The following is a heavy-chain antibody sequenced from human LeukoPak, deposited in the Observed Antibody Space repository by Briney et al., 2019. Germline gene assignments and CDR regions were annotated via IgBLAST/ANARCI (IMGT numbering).Heavy chain of an antibody. CDR2: IKSKTDGGTT. V-gene: IGHV3-15*01. J-gene: IGHJ3*02. CDR1: GFTFSNAW. Sequence: GGSLRLSCAASGFTFSNAWMSWVRQAPGKGLEWVGHIKSKTDGGTTDYAAPVKGRFTISRDDSKNTLYLQMNSLKTEDTAVYYCTTDSLLWFGEAFDIWGQGTMVTVSS. D-gene: IGHD3-10*01. CDR3: TTDSLLWFGEAFDI.